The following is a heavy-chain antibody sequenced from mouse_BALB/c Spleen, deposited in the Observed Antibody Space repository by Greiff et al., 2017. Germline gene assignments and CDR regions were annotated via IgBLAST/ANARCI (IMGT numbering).Heavy chain of an antibody. CDR2: IYWDDDK. V-gene: IGHV8-12*01. D-gene: IGHD2-1*01. CDR1: GFSLSTSGMG. J-gene: IGHJ4*01. CDR3: ARREDYGKPDAMDY. Sequence: QVTLKVSGPGILQPSQTLSLTCSFSGFSLSTSGMGVSWIRQPSGKGLEWLAHIYWDDDKRYNPSLKSRLTISKDTSRNQVFLKITSVDTADTATYDCARREDYGKPDAMDYWGQGTSVTVSS.